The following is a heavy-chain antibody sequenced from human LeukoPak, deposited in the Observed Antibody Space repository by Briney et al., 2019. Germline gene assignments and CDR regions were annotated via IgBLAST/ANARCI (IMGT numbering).Heavy chain of an antibody. CDR3: AREGLGRGDGWFDP. CDR1: GGSISSGSYY. J-gene: IGHJ5*02. Sequence: SETLSLTCTVSGGSISSGSYYWSWIRQPAGKGLEWIGRIYTSGSTNYNPSLKSRVTISVDTSKNQFSLKLSSVTAADTAVYYCAREGLGRGDGWFDPWGQGTLVTVSS. V-gene: IGHV4-61*02. D-gene: IGHD7-27*01. CDR2: IYTSGST.